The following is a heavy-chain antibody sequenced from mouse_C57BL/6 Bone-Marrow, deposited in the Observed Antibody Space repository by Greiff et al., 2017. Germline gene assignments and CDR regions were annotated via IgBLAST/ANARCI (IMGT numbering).Heavy chain of an antibody. CDR3: ATLITTVVANWYFDV. Sequence: VQLQQPGAELVMPGASVKLSCKASGYTFTSYWMHWVKQRPGQGLEWIGEIDPSDSYTNYNQKFKGKSTLTVDKSSSTAYMQLSILTSEDSAVYYCATLITTVVANWYFDVWGTGTTVTVSS. J-gene: IGHJ1*03. CDR2: IDPSDSYT. CDR1: GYTFTSYW. D-gene: IGHD1-1*01. V-gene: IGHV1-69*01.